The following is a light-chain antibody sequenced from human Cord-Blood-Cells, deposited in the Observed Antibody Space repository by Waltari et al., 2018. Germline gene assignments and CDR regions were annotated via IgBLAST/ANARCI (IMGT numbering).Light chain of an antibody. CDR3: QQYDNLYT. J-gene: IGKJ2*01. Sequence: DIQFTQSPSSLSASVGDRVTITCQESQDISNYLNWYQQKPGKAPKLLIYDASNLETGVPSRFSGSGSGTDFTFTISSLQPEDIATYYCQQYDNLYTFGQGTKLEIK. CDR1: QDISNY. CDR2: DAS. V-gene: IGKV1-33*01.